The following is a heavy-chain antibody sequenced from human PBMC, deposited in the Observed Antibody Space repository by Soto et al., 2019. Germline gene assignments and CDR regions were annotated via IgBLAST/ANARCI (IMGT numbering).Heavy chain of an antibody. Sequence: SETLSLTCIVSGGSISEKYWNWVRQPPGKGLEWIGLIFANGHTDYNPSLKSRVTMSVDASKNQFSLRLTPMTAADTAVYYCVASLAASGLNWLDPWGRGTLVTVSS. D-gene: IGHD6-13*01. J-gene: IGHJ5*02. V-gene: IGHV4-4*07. CDR3: VASLAASGLNWLDP. CDR2: IFANGHT. CDR1: GGSISEKY.